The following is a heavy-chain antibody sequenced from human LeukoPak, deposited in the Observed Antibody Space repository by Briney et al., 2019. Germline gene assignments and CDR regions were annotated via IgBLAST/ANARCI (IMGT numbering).Heavy chain of an antibody. CDR2: ISSXGTGI. J-gene: IGHJ4*02. D-gene: IGHD3-10*01. Sequence: GGSLRLSCTGSGFTFSNYEMNWVRQAPGKXXXXXAYISSXGTGIYYADSVKGRFTISRDNANLYLQMSSLRAEDTSLYYCARSKKVGDDSFEYWGQGTLVTVSS. V-gene: IGHV3-48*03. CDR1: GFTFSNYE. CDR3: ARSKKVGDDSFEY.